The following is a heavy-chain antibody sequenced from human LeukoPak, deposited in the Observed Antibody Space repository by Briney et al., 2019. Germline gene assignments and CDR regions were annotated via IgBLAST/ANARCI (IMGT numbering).Heavy chain of an antibody. J-gene: IGHJ5*02. Sequence: SGPALVKPTQTLTLTCTFSGFPLSTSGMCVSWIRQPPGKALEWLARIDWDDDKYCSTSLKTRLTISKDTSKNQVVLTMTNMDPVDTATYYCARTYTAEYYYDSSGSGGWFDPWGQGTLVTVSS. CDR3: ARTYTAEYYYDSSGSGGWFDP. D-gene: IGHD3-22*01. CDR1: GFPLSTSGMC. CDR2: IDWDDDK. V-gene: IGHV2-70*11.